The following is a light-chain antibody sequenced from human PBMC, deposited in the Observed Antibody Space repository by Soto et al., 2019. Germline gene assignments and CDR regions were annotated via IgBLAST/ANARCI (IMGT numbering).Light chain of an antibody. CDR3: QHYNSYSLT. V-gene: IGKV1-5*01. J-gene: IGKJ4*01. Sequence: DIQMTQSPSTLSASVGDRVTITCRASQSISSWLAWYQQKPGKAPKLLIYDASSLESGVPSRFSGSGSGTEFTRTISRMQPDDFATYYCQHYNSYSLTFGGGTKVEIK. CDR2: DAS. CDR1: QSISSW.